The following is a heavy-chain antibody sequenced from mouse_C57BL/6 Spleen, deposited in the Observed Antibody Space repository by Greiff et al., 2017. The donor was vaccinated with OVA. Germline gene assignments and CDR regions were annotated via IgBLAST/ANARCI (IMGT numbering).Heavy chain of an antibody. Sequence: VQLQQSGPELVKPGASVKISCKASGYTFTDYYMNWVKQSHGKSLEWIGDINPNNGGTSYNQKFKGKATLTVDKSSSTAYMELRSLTSEDSAVYYCASGYSFAYWGQGTLVTVSA. CDR1: GYTFTDYY. V-gene: IGHV1-26*01. CDR3: ASGYSFAY. J-gene: IGHJ3*01. CDR2: INPNNGGT.